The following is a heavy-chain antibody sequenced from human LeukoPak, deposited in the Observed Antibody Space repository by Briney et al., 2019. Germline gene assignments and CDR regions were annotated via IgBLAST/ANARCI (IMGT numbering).Heavy chain of an antibody. D-gene: IGHD3-10*01. CDR2: ITPFNGNT. V-gene: IGHV1-45*02. CDR3: ARSRYGSEGYFDL. CDR1: GYTFTYRY. J-gene: IGHJ2*01. Sequence: SVKVSCNASGYTFTYRYLHWVRQAPGQALEWMGWITPFNGNTNYAQKFQDRVTITRDRSMSTAYMELSSLRSEDTAMYYCARSRYGSEGYFDLWGRGTLVTVSS.